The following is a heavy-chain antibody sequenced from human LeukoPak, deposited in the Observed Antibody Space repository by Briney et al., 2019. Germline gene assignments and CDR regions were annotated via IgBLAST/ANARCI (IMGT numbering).Heavy chain of an antibody. Sequence: PGGSLRLSCAVSGITLSNYGMSWVRQAPGKGLEWAAGISDSGGSTNYADSVKGRFTISRDNPKNTLYLQMNSLRAEDTAAYFCAKRGVVIRVILVGFHKEAYYFDSWGQGALVTVSS. D-gene: IGHD3-22*01. CDR1: GITLSNYG. J-gene: IGHJ4*02. CDR2: ISDSGGST. CDR3: AKRGVVIRVILVGFHKEAYYFDS. V-gene: IGHV3-23*01.